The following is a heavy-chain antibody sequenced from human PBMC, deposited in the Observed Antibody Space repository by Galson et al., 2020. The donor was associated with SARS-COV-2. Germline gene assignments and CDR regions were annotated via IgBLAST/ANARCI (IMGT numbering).Heavy chain of an antibody. Sequence: SETLSLTCTVSGGSISSSSSYWGWIRQPPGKGLEWIGSTYYSGSTYYNPSLKSRVTISADTSKNQLSLKLSSLTAADTAVYYCARRLGGSGLNPFPGGQGTLVAVSS. CDR1: GGSISSSSSY. V-gene: IGHV4-39*01. D-gene: IGHD3-10*01. CDR3: ARRLGGSGLNPFP. CDR2: TYYSGST. J-gene: IGHJ5*02.